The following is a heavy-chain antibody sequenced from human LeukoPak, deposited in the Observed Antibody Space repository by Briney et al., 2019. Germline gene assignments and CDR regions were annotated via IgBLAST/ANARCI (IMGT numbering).Heavy chain of an antibody. D-gene: IGHD5-12*01. CDR1: GFTFSSYG. CDR3: ARDAGYVDSFYGMDV. J-gene: IGHJ6*02. CDR2: IWYDGSNK. Sequence: PGGSLRLSCAASGFTFSSYGMHWVRQAPGKGLEWVADIWYDGSNKYYADSVKGRFTISRDNSKNTLYLQMNSLRAEDTAVYYCARDAGYVDSFYGMDVWGQGTTVTVSS. V-gene: IGHV3-33*01.